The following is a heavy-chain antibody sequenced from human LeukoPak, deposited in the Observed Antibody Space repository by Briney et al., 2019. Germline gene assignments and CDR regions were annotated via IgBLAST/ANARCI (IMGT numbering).Heavy chain of an antibody. J-gene: IGHJ3*02. CDR2: INPNSGGT. V-gene: IGHV1-2*02. CDR1: GYTFTGYY. CDR3: ARVNVWDYGDYISNAFDI. D-gene: IGHD4-17*01. Sequence: ASVKVSCKASGYTFTGYYTHWVRQAPGQGLEWMGWINPNSGGTNYAQKFQGRVTMTRDTSISTAYMELSRLRSDDTAVYYCARVNVWDYGDYISNAFDIWGQGTMVTVSP.